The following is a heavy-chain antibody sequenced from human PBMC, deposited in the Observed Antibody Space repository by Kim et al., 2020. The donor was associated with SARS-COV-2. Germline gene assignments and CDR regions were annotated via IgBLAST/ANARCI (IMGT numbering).Heavy chain of an antibody. CDR3: ARVFIAAAGTYYFDY. Sequence: SLKSRVTISVEPSKNQFSLKLSSVTAADTAVYYCARVFIAAAGTYYFDYWGQGTLVTVSS. J-gene: IGHJ4*02. D-gene: IGHD6-13*01. V-gene: IGHV4-34*01.